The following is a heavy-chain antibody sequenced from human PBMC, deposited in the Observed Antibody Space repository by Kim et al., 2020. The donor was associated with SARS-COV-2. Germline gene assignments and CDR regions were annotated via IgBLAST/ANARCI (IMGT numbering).Heavy chain of an antibody. CDR2: ISYDGSNK. V-gene: IGHV3-30*04. CDR1: GFTFSSYA. Sequence: GGSLRLSCAASGFTFSSYAMHWVRQAPGKGLEWVAVISYDGSNKYYADSVKGRFTISRDNSKNTLYLQMNSLRAEDTAVYYCAKGGVVVVTAIGVYWGQGTLVTVSS. D-gene: IGHD2-21*02. CDR3: AKGGVVVVTAIGVY. J-gene: IGHJ4*02.